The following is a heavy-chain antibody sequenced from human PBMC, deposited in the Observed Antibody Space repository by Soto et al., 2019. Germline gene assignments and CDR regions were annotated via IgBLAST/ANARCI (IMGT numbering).Heavy chain of an antibody. CDR2: IIPIFGTA. CDR1: GGTFSSYA. D-gene: IGHD4-4*01. Sequence: SVKVSCKASGGTFSSYAISWVRQAPGQGLEWMGGIIPIFGTANYAQKFQGRVTITADESTSTAYMELSSLRSEDTAVCYCARRLHDAFDIWGQGTMVTVSS. CDR3: ARRLHDAFDI. J-gene: IGHJ3*02. V-gene: IGHV1-69*13.